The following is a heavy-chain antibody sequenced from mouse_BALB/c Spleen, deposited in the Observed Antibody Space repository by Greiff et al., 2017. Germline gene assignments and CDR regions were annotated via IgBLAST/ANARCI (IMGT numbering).Heavy chain of an antibody. D-gene: IGHD2-2*01. CDR1: GYTFTDYE. J-gene: IGHJ2*01. CDR2: IDPETGGT. Sequence: QVQLKESGAELVRPGASVTLSCKASGYTFTDYEMHWVKQTPVHGLEWIGAIDPETGGTAYNQKFKGKATLTADKSSSTAYMELRSLTSEDSAVYYFTSGNYGYDFDYWGQGTTLTVSS. CDR3: TSGNYGYDFDY. V-gene: IGHV1-15*01.